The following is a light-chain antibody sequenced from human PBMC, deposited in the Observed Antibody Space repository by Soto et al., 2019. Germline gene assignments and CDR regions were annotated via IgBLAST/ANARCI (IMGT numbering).Light chain of an antibody. CDR2: EVS. V-gene: IGLV2-14*01. CDR1: TSDVGAYNY. Sequence: QSALTQPASVSGSPGQSITISCTGSTSDVGAYNYVSWYKHHPGQAPQLMIYEVSNRPSGVSNRFSGSKSGNTASLTISGLQADDEGDYYCSSKTSRGSPFVCGTGTKLTVL. CDR3: SSKTSRGSPFV. J-gene: IGLJ1*01.